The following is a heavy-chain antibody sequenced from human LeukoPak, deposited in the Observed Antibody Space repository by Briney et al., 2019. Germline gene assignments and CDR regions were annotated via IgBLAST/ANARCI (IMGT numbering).Heavy chain of an antibody. Sequence: SSETLSLTCTVSGYSISSGYYWGWIRQPPGKGLEWIGSIYHSGSTYYNPSLKSRVTISVDTSKNQFSLKLSSVTAADTAVYYCARGARGYSGYDYGSLDYWGQGTLVTVSS. CDR3: ARGARGYSGYDYGSLDY. CDR2: IYHSGST. J-gene: IGHJ4*02. CDR1: GYSISSGYY. D-gene: IGHD5-12*01. V-gene: IGHV4-38-2*02.